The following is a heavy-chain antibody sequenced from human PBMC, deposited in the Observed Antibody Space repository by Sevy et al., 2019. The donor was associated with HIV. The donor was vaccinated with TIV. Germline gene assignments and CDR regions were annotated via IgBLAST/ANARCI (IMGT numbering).Heavy chain of an antibody. CDR3: VGTSDYNSLL. CDR1: GFTFSSDW. CDR2: INGDGRTT. Sequence: GGSLRLSCGALGFTFSSDWMHWVRQAPGKGLVWVSRINGDGRTTNYADSVKGRFTISRDNAKNTLYLQMNTLRVEDTAVYYLVGTSDYNSLLWGQGTLVTLSS. J-gene: IGHJ4*02. V-gene: IGHV3-74*01. D-gene: IGHD5-12*01.